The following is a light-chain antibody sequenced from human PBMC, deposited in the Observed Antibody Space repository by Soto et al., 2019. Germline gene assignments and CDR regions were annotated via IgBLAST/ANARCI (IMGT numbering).Light chain of an antibody. Sequence: QSVLTQPASVSGSPGQSVAISCTGTSSDVGGYDFVSWYQKHPGKAPKLMIYEVNNRPSGVSDRFSGSKSGNTASLTISGLQAEDEADYYCTSYRSTSTWVFGGGTKVTVL. CDR1: SSDVGGYDF. CDR3: TSYRSTSTWV. CDR2: EVN. V-gene: IGLV2-14*01. J-gene: IGLJ3*02.